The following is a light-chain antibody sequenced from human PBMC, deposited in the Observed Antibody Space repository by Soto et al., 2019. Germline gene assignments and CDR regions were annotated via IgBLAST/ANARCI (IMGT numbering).Light chain of an antibody. J-gene: IGKJ1*01. V-gene: IGKV3-11*01. CDR1: QNVRSF. CDR3: QQYNNWLLT. CDR2: DAS. Sequence: EIVLTQSPATLSLSPGERATLSCRASQNVRSFLAWYQQKPGQAPRLLIFDASSRATGIPARFSGSGSGTDFTLTIARLEPEDFAVYYCQQYNNWLLTFGQGTKVDIK.